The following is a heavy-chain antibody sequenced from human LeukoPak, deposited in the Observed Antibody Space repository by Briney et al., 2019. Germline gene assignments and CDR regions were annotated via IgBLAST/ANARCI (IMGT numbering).Heavy chain of an antibody. J-gene: IGHJ3*02. Sequence: GESLKISCKGSGYSYTSNWIAWVRQIPGKGLEWMGIIYPGDSDTRYNSLGDSNTKYSPSFQGQVTISADKFISTAYLQWRSLRASDTAMYYCARSVGATGLDPFDIWGQGTMVIVSS. V-gene: IGHV5-51*01. CDR2: IYPGDSDT. CDR3: ARSVGATGLDPFDI. CDR1: GYSYTSNW. D-gene: IGHD1-26*01.